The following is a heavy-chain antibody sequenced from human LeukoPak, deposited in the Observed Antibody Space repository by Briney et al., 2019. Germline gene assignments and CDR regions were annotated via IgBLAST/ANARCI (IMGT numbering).Heavy chain of an antibody. CDR2: IYTSGST. CDR1: GGSISSDSYY. V-gene: IGHV4-61*02. D-gene: IGHD3-22*01. Sequence: SETLSLTCTVSGGSISSDSYYWSWIRQPAGKGLEWIGRIYTSGSTNYNPSLKSRVTISVDTSKNQFSLKLSSVTAADTAVYYCARRRYDSSGYYPGLDYWGQGTLVTVSS. J-gene: IGHJ4*02. CDR3: ARRRYDSSGYYPGLDY.